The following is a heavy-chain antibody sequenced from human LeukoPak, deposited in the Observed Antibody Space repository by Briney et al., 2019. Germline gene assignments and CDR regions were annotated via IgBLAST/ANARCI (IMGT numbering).Heavy chain of an antibody. CDR2: ISASGNT. D-gene: IGHD3-10*01. Sequence: PSETLSLTCTVSGGSISPYYWSWIRQAAGKGLEWIGRISASGNTNYNPSLKSRVTMSVDTSKKQFSLKLSSVTAAGTAVYYCARDRGLYGEVLFDPWGQGTLVTVSS. V-gene: IGHV4-4*07. J-gene: IGHJ5*02. CDR1: GGSISPYY. CDR3: ARDRGLYGEVLFDP.